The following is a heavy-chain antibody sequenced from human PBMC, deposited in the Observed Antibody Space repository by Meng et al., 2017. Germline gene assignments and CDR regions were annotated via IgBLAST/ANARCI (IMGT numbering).Heavy chain of an antibody. CDR1: GFTFSSYW. D-gene: IGHD1-26*01. J-gene: IGHJ1*01. CDR3: ARGAIGGTYYEECFPN. Sequence: GGSLRLSCAASGFTFSSYWMNWVRQAPGKGLEWVAVISYDGSAQYYATSVKGRFTVSRDDSKNTLYLQMNSLRGEDTAVYYCARGAIGGTYYEECFPNWGQGTLVTVSS. V-gene: IGHV3-30*03. CDR2: ISYDGSAQ.